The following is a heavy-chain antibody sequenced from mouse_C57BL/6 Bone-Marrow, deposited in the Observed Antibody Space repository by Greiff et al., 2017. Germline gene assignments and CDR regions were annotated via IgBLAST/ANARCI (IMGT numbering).Heavy chain of an antibody. J-gene: IGHJ3*01. CDR3: ARSYPLCAY. CDR1: GYTFTSYW. Sequence: QVQLQQPGAELVKPGASVKLSCKASGYTFTSYWMHWVKQRPGQGLEWIGMIHPNSGSTNYNEKFKSKATLTVDKSSSTAYMQLSSLTSEDSAVLCVARSYPLCAYWGQGTLVTVSA. CDR2: IHPNSGST. D-gene: IGHD1-1*01. V-gene: IGHV1-64*01.